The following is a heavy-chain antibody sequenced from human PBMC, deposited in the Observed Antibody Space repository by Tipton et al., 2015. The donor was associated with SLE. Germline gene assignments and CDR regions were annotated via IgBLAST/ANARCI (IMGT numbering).Heavy chain of an antibody. CDR1: TITVTSNY. CDR2: IYDGGWT. CDR3: ARVSVVGAQALDM. D-gene: IGHD1-26*01. J-gene: IGHJ3*02. V-gene: IGHV3-53*01. Sequence: SLRLSCAASTITVTSNYMTWVRQTPGRGLECVAVIYDGGWTYYADSVKGRFTISRDNAKKMLYLQLSNLRDEDTATYFCARVSVVGAQALDMWGQGTMVTVSS.